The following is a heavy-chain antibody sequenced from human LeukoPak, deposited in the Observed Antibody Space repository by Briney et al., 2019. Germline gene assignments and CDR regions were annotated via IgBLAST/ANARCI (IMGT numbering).Heavy chain of an antibody. CDR2: ISVYNDNT. J-gene: IGHJ3*02. D-gene: IGHD2-2*01. CDR3: ARRGRQCRSTSCWDRAAFDI. CDR1: GYTFTNYG. Sequence: ASVKVSFKASGYTFTNYGISWVRQAPGQGLEWMGWISVYNDNTNFAQKFQGRVTMTTDTSTNTAYMELRSLRSDDPAVYYCARRGRQCRSTSCWDRAAFDIWGQGTMVTVSS. V-gene: IGHV1-18*01.